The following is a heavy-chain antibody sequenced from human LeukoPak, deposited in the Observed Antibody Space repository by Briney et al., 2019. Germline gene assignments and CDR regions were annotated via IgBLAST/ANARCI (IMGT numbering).Heavy chain of an antibody. CDR1: GFAFSSYG. V-gene: IGHV3-30*03. D-gene: IGHD6-19*01. CDR3: ARESESSGWYDY. Sequence: QPGRALRLSCAASGFAFSSYGIHWVRQAPGKGLEWVAVISHDGGNEYYADSVKGRFTISRDNSKNSLYLQMNSLRSDDTALYYCARESESSGWYDYWGQGTLVTVSS. J-gene: IGHJ4*02. CDR2: ISHDGGNE.